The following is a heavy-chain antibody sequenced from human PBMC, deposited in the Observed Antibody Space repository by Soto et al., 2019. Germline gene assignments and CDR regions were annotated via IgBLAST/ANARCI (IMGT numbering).Heavy chain of an antibody. V-gene: IGHV4-30-2*01. Sequence: SETLCLTCAVSGGSISSGGYSWSWIRQPPGKGLEWIGYIYHSGSTYYNPSLKSRVTISVDRSKNQFSLKLSSVTAADTAVYYCARARDGYTSDAFDIWGQGTMVTVSS. CDR1: GGSISSGGYS. J-gene: IGHJ3*02. CDR2: IYHSGST. CDR3: ARARDGYTSDAFDI. D-gene: IGHD5-12*01.